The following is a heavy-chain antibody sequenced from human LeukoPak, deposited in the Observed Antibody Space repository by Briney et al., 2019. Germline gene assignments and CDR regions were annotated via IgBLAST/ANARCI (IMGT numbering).Heavy chain of an antibody. CDR3: AREGDKRAAAAY. V-gene: IGHV4-31*03. J-gene: IGHJ4*02. D-gene: IGHD6-13*01. Sequence: SETLSLTCTVSGGSISIGGYYWSWIREHPGKGLVWIGYIYYSGSTYYNPSLESRVTMSVDTSKNQFSLKLYSVTAADTAVYYCAREGDKRAAAAYWGQGTLVTVSS. CDR2: IYYSGST. CDR1: GGSISIGGYY.